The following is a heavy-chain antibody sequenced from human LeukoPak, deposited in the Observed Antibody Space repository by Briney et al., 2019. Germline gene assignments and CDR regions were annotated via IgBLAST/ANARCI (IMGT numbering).Heavy chain of an antibody. D-gene: IGHD5-12*01. CDR3: AREGNSGYDVIDY. Sequence: SETLSLTCTVSGGSISSYYWNWIRQPPGKGLELIGYIFYSGSTNYNPSLRSRVTISVGTSKNQFSLKLSSVTAADTAVYYCAREGNSGYDVIDYWGQGTLVTVSS. V-gene: IGHV4-59*01. J-gene: IGHJ4*02. CDR2: IFYSGST. CDR1: GGSISSYY.